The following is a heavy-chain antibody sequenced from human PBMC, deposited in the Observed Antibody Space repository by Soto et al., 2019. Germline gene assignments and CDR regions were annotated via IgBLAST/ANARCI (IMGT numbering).Heavy chain of an antibody. D-gene: IGHD1-26*01. V-gene: IGHV4-34*01. J-gene: IGHJ4*02. Sequence: QVQLQQWGAGLLKPSETLSLTCAVYGGSFSGYYWSWIRQPPGKGLEWIGEINHSGSTNYHPSLKSRVTISVDTSKNQFSLKLSSVTAADTAVYYCARGRGGWDLRGGLDYWGQGTLVTVSS. CDR1: GGSFSGYY. CDR2: INHSGST. CDR3: ARGRGGWDLRGGLDY.